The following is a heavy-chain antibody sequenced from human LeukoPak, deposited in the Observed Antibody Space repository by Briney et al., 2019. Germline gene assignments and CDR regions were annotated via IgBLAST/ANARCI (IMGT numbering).Heavy chain of an antibody. V-gene: IGHV3-23*01. CDR1: GFTFRSYA. CDR2: ISRSGGIP. CDR3: AKVYGSGSYSYCDY. Sequence: GGSLRLSCAVSGFTFRSYAMSWVRGSPGKGLEGVSAISRSGGIPYYADSVKGRLTIYRDNSKNTLYLQMNSLRAEDTAVYYCAKVYGSGSYSYCDYWGQGTLVTVSS. D-gene: IGHD3-10*01. J-gene: IGHJ4*02.